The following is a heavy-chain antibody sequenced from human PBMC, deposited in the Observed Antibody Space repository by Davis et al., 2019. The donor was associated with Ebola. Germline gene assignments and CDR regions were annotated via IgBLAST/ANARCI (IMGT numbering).Heavy chain of an antibody. Sequence: MPSETLSLTCAVSGGSISSGGYFWSWIRQPPGKGLEWIGYIYHSGSTYYNPSLKSRVTISVDTSKNQFSLKLSSVTAADTAVYYCASWPYYYGSGDYWGQGTLVTVSS. CDR1: GGSISSGGYF. J-gene: IGHJ4*02. CDR3: ASWPYYYGSGDY. D-gene: IGHD3-10*01. CDR2: IYHSGST. V-gene: IGHV4-30-2*01.